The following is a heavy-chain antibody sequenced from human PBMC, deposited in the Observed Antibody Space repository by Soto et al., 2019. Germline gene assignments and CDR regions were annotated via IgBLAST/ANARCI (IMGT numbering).Heavy chain of an antibody. J-gene: IGHJ6*03. CDR2: IREDGNEK. V-gene: IGHV3-7*01. CDR1: GFSFSNYW. D-gene: IGHD2-15*01. CDR3: ARDPSCRGGSCHMDV. Sequence: GGSLRLSCVASGFSFSNYWMSWVRQAPGKGLEWVANIREDGNEKYYVDSVKGRLTVSRDNAKNSVYLQMNSLRVEDTAVYYCARDPSCRGGSCHMDVWGKGTTVTVSS.